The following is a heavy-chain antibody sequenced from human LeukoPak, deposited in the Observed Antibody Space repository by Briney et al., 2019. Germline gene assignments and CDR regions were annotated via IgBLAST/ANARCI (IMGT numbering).Heavy chain of an antibody. V-gene: IGHV3-30*02. J-gene: IGHJ4*02. D-gene: IGHD2-15*01. Sequence: PGGSLRLSCAASGFTFSSYGMHWVHQAPGKGLEWVAFIRYDGSNKYYADSVKGRFTISRDNSKNTLYLQMNSLRAEDTAVYYCANLGLGYCSGGSCYIDYWGQGTLVTVSS. CDR2: IRYDGSNK. CDR1: GFTFSSYG. CDR3: ANLGLGYCSGGSCYIDY.